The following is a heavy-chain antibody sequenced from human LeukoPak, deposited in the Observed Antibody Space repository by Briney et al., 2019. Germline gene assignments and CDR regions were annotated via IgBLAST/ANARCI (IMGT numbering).Heavy chain of an antibody. V-gene: IGHV4-59*01. J-gene: IGHJ5*02. CDR3: ARGSAEWELLDP. CDR1: GGSISTYY. D-gene: IGHD1-26*01. CDR2: IHYSGST. Sequence: SETLSLTCTVSGGSISTYYWSWIRQPPGKGLEWIGYIHYSGSTNYNPSLKSRVTISVDTSKNQFSLKLSSVTAADTAVYYCARGSAEWELLDPWGQGTLVTVSS.